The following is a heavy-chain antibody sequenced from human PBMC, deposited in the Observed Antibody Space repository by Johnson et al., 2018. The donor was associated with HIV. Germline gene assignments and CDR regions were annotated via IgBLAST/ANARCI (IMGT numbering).Heavy chain of an antibody. Sequence: HVQLVESGGGVVQPGRSLRLSCAASGFTFSSYAMHWVRQAPGKGLEWVAVISYDGSNKYYADSVKGRFIISRDTSKNTLYLQMNSLRAEDTAVYYCARDGPYYDSSGYYHVVMNGFDIWGQGTTVIVSS. CDR3: ARDGPYYDSSGYYHVVMNGFDI. V-gene: IGHV3-30*04. CDR2: ISYDGSNK. J-gene: IGHJ3*02. CDR1: GFTFSSYA. D-gene: IGHD3-22*01.